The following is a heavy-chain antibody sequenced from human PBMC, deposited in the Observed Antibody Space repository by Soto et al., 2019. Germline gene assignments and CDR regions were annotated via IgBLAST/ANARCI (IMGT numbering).Heavy chain of an antibody. D-gene: IGHD6-13*01. J-gene: IGHJ6*02. CDR1: GYTFTSYY. V-gene: IGHV1-46*01. Sequence: GASVKVSCKASGYTFTSYYMHWVRQAPGQGLEWMGIINPSGGSTSYAQKFQGRVTMTRDTSTSTVYMELSSLRSEDTAVYYCARALPNIAAAGTQLSSSGMDVWGQGTTVTVSS. CDR2: INPSGGST. CDR3: ARALPNIAAAGTQLSSSGMDV.